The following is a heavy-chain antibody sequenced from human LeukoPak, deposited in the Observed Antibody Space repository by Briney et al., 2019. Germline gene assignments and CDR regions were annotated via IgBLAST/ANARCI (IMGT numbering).Heavy chain of an antibody. D-gene: IGHD6-13*01. CDR2: ISAYNGNT. Sequence: ASVKVSYKASRYTFTSYVISCVRQTPGQGLEWMGWISAYNGNTNYAQKLQGRVTMTTDTSTSTAYMELRSLRSDDTAVYYCARVRLNALLSGIAAAGTFDYWGQGTLVTVSS. J-gene: IGHJ4*02. CDR1: RYTFTSYV. CDR3: ARVRLNALLSGIAAAGTFDY. V-gene: IGHV1-18*01.